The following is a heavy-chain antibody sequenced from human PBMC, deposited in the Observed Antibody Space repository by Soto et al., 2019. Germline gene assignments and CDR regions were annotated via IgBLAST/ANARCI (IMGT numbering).Heavy chain of an antibody. CDR3: AREYYDSSGYYHDAFDI. CDR2: IKQDGSEK. D-gene: IGHD3-22*01. CDR1: GFTFSSYW. V-gene: IGHV3-7*01. Sequence: GGSLRLSCAASGFTFSSYWMSWVRQAPGKGLEWVANIKQDGSEKYYVDSVKGRFTISRDNARNSLYLQMNSLRAEDTAVYYCAREYYDSSGYYHDAFDIWGQGTMVTVSS. J-gene: IGHJ3*02.